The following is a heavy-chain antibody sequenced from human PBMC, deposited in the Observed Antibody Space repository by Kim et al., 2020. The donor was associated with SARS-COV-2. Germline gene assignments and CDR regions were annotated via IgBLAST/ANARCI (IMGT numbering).Heavy chain of an antibody. J-gene: IGHJ4*02. CDR3: EKSVGLGGDDY. Sequence: TKYSQKFQGRVTITRDTSASTAYMELSSLRSEDTAVYYCEKSVGLGGDDYWGQGTLVTVSS. CDR2: T. D-gene: IGHD7-27*01. V-gene: IGHV1-3*01.